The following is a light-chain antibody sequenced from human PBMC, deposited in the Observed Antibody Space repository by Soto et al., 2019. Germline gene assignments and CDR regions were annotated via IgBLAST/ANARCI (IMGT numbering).Light chain of an antibody. CDR2: GSS. Sequence: EIVLTQSPGTLSLSPGERATLSCRASQSVTSSYLAWYQQKPGQAPRLLIYGSSSRATGIPDRFSGSGSGTEFTLTISRLEPEDFAMYYCRQYGSSPLTFGGGTKVEIK. V-gene: IGKV3-20*01. CDR1: QSVTSSY. J-gene: IGKJ4*01. CDR3: RQYGSSPLT.